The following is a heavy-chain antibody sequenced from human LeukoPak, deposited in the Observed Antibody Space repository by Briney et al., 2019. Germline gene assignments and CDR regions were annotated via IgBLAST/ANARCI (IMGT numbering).Heavy chain of an antibody. CDR1: GGSISSGGYY. Sequence: SETLSLTCTVSGGSISSGGYYWSWIRQHPGKGLEWIGYIYYSGSTYYNPSLKSRVTISVDTSKNQFSLKLSSVTAADTAVYYCARDSNYADYYYGMDVWGQGTTVTVSS. CDR2: IYYSGST. D-gene: IGHD4-11*01. CDR3: ARDSNYADYYYGMDV. V-gene: IGHV4-31*03. J-gene: IGHJ6*02.